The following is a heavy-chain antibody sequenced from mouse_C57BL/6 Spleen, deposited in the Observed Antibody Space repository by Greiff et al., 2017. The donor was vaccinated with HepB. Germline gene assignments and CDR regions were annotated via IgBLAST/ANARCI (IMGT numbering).Heavy chain of an antibody. CDR1: GYSITSGYY. J-gene: IGHJ3*01. D-gene: IGHD4-1*01. Sequence: EVQLQESGPGLVKPSQSLSLTCSVTGYSITSGYYWNWIRQFPGNKLGWMGYISYDGSNNYNPSLKNRISITLDTSKNQFFLKLNSVTTEDTATYDCASSGTWFAYWGQGTLVTVSA. V-gene: IGHV3-6*01. CDR2: ISYDGSN. CDR3: ASSGTWFAY.